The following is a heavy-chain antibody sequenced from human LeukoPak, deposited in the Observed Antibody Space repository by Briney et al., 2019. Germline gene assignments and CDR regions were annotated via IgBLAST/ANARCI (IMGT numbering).Heavy chain of an antibody. Sequence: ASVTVSCKASGYTFTAFNMHWVRQAPGQGLEWMGWINPNSGGTHYAQKFQGRVTMTRDTSISTAYMELSSLRAEDTAVYYCAKDMHYYDSSGVHWFDPWGQGTLVTVSS. CDR3: AKDMHYYDSSGVHWFDP. V-gene: IGHV1-2*02. D-gene: IGHD3-22*01. CDR2: INPNSGGT. CDR1: GYTFTAFN. J-gene: IGHJ5*02.